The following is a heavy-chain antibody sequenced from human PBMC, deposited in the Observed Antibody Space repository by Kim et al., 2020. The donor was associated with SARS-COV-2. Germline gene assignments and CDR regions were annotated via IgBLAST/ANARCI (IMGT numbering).Heavy chain of an antibody. D-gene: IGHD1-7*01. CDR3: AKDKYGNWKYDEFDY. V-gene: IGHV3-30*02. Sequence: TVKARFTISRDNSKNTLYLQMNSLRAEDTAVYYCAKDKYGNWKYDEFDYWGQGTLVTVSS. J-gene: IGHJ4*02.